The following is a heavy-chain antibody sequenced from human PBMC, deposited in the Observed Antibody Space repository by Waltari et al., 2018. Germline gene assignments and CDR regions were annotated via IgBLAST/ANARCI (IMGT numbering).Heavy chain of an antibody. CDR3: ARDRGTMIVLNDY. J-gene: IGHJ4*02. CDR2: ISSSSSYI. CDR1: GFTFSSYG. Sequence: EVQLVESGGGLVKPGGSLRLSCAASGFTFSSYGMNWVRQAPGKGLEWVSSISSSSSYIYYADSVKGRFTISRDNAKNSLYLQMNSLRAEDTAVYYCARDRGTMIVLNDYWGQGTLVTVSS. D-gene: IGHD3-22*01. V-gene: IGHV3-21*01.